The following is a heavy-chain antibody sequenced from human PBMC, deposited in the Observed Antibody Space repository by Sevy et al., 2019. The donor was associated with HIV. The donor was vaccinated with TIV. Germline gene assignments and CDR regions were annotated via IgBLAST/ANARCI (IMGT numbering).Heavy chain of an antibody. D-gene: IGHD6-13*01. CDR1: GFSINSYW. J-gene: IGHJ4*02. V-gene: IGHV3-7*01. CDR3: VRAIAAHDSF. CDR2: VKQDGSVK. Sequence: GGSLRLSCAASGFSINSYWMSWVRQTPGKGLEWVANVKQDGSVKYYVDSVKGRFTISRDNVRNLVYLQMNSLRVEDTALYYCVRAIAAHDSFWGQGTLVIVSS.